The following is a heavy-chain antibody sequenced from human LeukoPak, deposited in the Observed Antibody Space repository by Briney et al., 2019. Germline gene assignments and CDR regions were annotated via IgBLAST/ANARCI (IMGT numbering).Heavy chain of an antibody. V-gene: IGHV1-18*01. Sequence: ASVKVSCKASGYTFTSYGISWVRQAPGQGLGWMGWISAYNGNTNYAQKLQGRVTMTTDTSTSTAYMELRSLRSDDTAVYYCARDRRVYYDSSGYYHFDYWGQGTLVTVSS. CDR1: GYTFTSYG. J-gene: IGHJ4*02. CDR3: ARDRRVYYDSSGYYHFDY. CDR2: ISAYNGNT. D-gene: IGHD3-22*01.